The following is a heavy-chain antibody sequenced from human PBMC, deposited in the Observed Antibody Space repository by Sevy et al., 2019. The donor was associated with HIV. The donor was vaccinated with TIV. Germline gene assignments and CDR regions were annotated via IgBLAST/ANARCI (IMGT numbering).Heavy chain of an antibody. V-gene: IGHV1-18*01. CDR3: ARCSYSLLRITIFGVVPDFDY. CDR1: GYTFTSYG. J-gene: IGHJ4*02. CDR2: ISAYNGNT. Sequence: ASVKVYCKASGYTFTSYGICRVRQAPGQGLEWMGWISAYNGNTNYAQKLQGRVTMTTDTSTSTAYMELRSLRSDDTAVYYCARCSYSLLRITIFGVVPDFDYWGQGTLVTVSS. D-gene: IGHD3-3*01.